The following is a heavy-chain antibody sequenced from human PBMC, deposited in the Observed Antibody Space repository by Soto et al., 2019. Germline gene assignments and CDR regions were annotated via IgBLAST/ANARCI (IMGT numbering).Heavy chain of an antibody. Sequence: GGSLRLSCAASGFTFSSYSMNWVRQAPGKGLEWVSYISSSSSTIYYADSVKGRFTISRDNAKNSLYLQMNSLRAEDTAVYYCARDRPPISPSPHTYYMDVWGKGTTVTVSS. V-gene: IGHV3-48*01. D-gene: IGHD3-9*01. J-gene: IGHJ6*03. CDR1: GFTFSSYS. CDR3: ARDRPPISPSPHTYYMDV. CDR2: ISSSSSTI.